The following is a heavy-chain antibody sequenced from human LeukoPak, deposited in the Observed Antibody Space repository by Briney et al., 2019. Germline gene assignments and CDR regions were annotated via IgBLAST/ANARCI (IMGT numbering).Heavy chain of an antibody. V-gene: IGHV4-34*01. D-gene: IGHD1-26*01. CDR3: ARLERGSTKAFDI. CDR1: GGSFSGYY. J-gene: IGHJ3*02. CDR2: INHSGST. Sequence: PSETLSLTCAVYGGSFSGYYWSWIRQPPGKGLEWVGEINHSGSTYYNPSLKSRVTISVDTSKNQFSLKLSSVTAADTAVYYCARLERGSTKAFDIWGQGTMVTVSS.